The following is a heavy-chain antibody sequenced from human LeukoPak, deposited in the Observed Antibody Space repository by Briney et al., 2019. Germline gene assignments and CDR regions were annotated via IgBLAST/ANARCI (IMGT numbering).Heavy chain of an antibody. CDR3: ARSFGASQQYTSSWYYYYMDV. D-gene: IGHD6-13*01. J-gene: IGHJ6*03. CDR2: INPSGGST. Sequence: ASVKLSCKASGYTFSNYYIHWVRQALGQGLEWMGIINPSGGSTSYVQKFQGRVTMTRDMSTSTVYMELSSLRSEDTAVYYCARSFGASQQYTSSWYYYYMDVWGKGTTVTVSS. CDR1: GYTFSNYY. V-gene: IGHV1-46*01.